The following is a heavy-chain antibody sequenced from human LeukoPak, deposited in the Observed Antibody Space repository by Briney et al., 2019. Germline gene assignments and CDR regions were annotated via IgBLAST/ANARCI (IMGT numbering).Heavy chain of an antibody. J-gene: IGHJ4*02. CDR2: ISSSSSTT. CDR1: GLSFSTHT. D-gene: IGHD3-3*01. Sequence: GGSLRLSCATSGLSFSTHTMNWVRQAPGKGPEWLPYISSSSSTTYYADSVKGRFTMSRDNAKNSLYLQMNSLRAEDTAVYYCANDLDFWGQGTLVTVSS. CDR3: ANDLDF. V-gene: IGHV3-48*04.